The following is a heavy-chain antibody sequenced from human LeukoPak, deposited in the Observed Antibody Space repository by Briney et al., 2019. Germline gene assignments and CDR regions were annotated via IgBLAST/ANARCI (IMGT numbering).Heavy chain of an antibody. D-gene: IGHD3-10*01. Sequence: SETLSLTCTVSGASIRDYYWSWIRHSPGRGLECIVYTHHSGATNYNPSLKSRITTSVDTSKNQVSLKLSSVTAADTAVYYCARHKGSGTYPLDNWGQGILVTVSS. CDR1: GASIRDYY. CDR3: ARHKGSGTYPLDN. CDR2: THHSGAT. V-gene: IGHV4-59*08. J-gene: IGHJ4*02.